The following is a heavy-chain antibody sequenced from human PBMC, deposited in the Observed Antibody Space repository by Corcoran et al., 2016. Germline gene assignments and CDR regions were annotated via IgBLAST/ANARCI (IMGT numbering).Heavy chain of an antibody. V-gene: IGHV5-51*01. Sequence: EVELVQSGAEVKEPGESLKISCKGSGYSFTSHWIAWVRQMPGKGLEWMGIIYPSDSDTRYSPSFQGQVTISADKSISTAYLQWGSLKASDTAMYYCARFGRSSGWYGELDYWGQGTLVTVPS. CDR2: IYPSDSDT. J-gene: IGHJ4*02. D-gene: IGHD6-19*01. CDR1: GYSFTSHW. CDR3: ARFGRSSGWYGELDY.